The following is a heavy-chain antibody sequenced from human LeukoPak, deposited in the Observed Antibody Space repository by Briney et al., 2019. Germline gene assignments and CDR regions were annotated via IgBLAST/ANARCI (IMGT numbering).Heavy chain of an antibody. CDR2: ISYDGSDT. CDR1: GFTFSSYA. Sequence: PGGSLRLSCDASGFTFSSYAMHWVRQAPGKGLEWVTIISYDGSDTYYTDSVKGRFTISRDNSKNTLYLQMNSLRAEDTAVYYCASARVVEVLATPTALDYWGQGTLVTVSS. J-gene: IGHJ4*02. V-gene: IGHV3-30-3*01. CDR3: ASARVVEVLATPTALDY. D-gene: IGHD2-15*01.